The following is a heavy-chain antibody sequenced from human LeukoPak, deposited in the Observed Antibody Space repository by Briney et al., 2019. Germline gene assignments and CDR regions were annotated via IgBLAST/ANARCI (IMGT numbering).Heavy chain of an antibody. CDR1: GYTFNDYY. Sequence: ASVKVSCKASGYTFNDYYVHWVRQAPGQGLEWVGWIYPNTGGTAYAQKFQGRVTITSDTSIRTVYMEVRSLTSDDTAVYYCARGHQWASDYWGQGTLVTVSS. CDR2: IYPNTGGT. V-gene: IGHV1-2*02. D-gene: IGHD1-26*01. CDR3: ARGHQWASDY. J-gene: IGHJ4*02.